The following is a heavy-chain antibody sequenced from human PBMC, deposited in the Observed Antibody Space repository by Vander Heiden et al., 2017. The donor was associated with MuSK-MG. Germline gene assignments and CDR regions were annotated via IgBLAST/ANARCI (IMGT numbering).Heavy chain of an antibody. V-gene: IGHV4-34*01. CDR1: GGSFSGYY. D-gene: IGHD2-15*01. Sequence: QVQLQQWGAGLLKPSETLSLTCAVYGGSFSGYYWSWIPQPPGKGLEWIGEINHSGSTNYNPSLKSRVTISVDTSKNQFSLKLSSVTAADTAVYYCAVLRRDGLVIWGQGTLVTVSS. CDR3: AVLRRDGLVI. J-gene: IGHJ4*02. CDR2: INHSGST.